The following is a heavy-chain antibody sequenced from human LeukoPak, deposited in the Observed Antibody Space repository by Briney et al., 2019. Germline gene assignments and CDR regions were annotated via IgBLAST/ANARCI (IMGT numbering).Heavy chain of an antibody. CDR1: GYTFSNYY. V-gene: IGHV1-46*01. J-gene: IGHJ4*02. Sequence: ASVKVSCKASGYTFSNYYMYWVRQAPGQGLEWLGIINPSGGSTSYAQKFQGRVTMTRDTSTSTVYMELSSLRSEDTAVYYCARDSEMATIAGYHFDYWGQGTLVTGSS. CDR3: ARDSEMATIAGYHFDY. D-gene: IGHD5-24*01. CDR2: INPSGGST.